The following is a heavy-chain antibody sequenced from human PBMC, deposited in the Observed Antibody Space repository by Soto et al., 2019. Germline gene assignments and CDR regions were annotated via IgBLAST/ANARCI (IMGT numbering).Heavy chain of an antibody. V-gene: IGHV1-69*02. CDR2: IIPILGIA. CDR3: ASPDYGGKRAFDI. D-gene: IGHD4-17*01. Sequence: ASVKVSCKASGGTFSSYTISWVRQAPGQGLEWMGRIIPILGIANYAQKFQARVTITADKSTSTAYMELSSLRSEDTAVYYCASPDYGGKRAFDIWGQGTMVTVSS. J-gene: IGHJ3*02. CDR1: GGTFSSYT.